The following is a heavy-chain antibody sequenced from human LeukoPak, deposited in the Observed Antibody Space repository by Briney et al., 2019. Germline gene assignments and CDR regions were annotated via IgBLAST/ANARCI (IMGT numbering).Heavy chain of an antibody. J-gene: IGHJ4*02. CDR2: IYSGGST. Sequence: GGSLRLSCAASGFTFSSYGMHWVRQAPGKGLEWVSVIYSGGSTYYADSVKGRFTISRDNSKNTLYLQMNSLRAEDTAVYYCAKTIAGTRYYFDYWGQGTLVTVSS. CDR3: AKTIAGTRYYFDY. CDR1: GFTFSSYG. D-gene: IGHD1-20*01. V-gene: IGHV3-NL1*01.